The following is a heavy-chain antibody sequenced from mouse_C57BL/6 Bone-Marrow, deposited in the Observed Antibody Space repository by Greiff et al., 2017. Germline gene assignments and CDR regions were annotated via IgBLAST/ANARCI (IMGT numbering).Heavy chain of an antibody. CDR2: IYPGNSDT. D-gene: IGHD1-1*01. V-gene: IGHV1-5*01. CDR3: TVRGFYCNGSSLFPWFAY. CDR1: GYTFTSYW. Sequence: EVKLMESGAVLARPGASVKMSCKTSGYTFTSYWMHWVKQRPGQGLEWIGAIYPGNSDTSYNQKFKGKAKLTAVTTDSTAYRELSSLTNEDSAVYYCTVRGFYCNGSSLFPWFAYWGQGTLVTVSA. J-gene: IGHJ3*01.